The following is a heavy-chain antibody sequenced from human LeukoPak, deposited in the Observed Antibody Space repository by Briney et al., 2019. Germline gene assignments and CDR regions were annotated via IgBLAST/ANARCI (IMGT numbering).Heavy chain of an antibody. Sequence: SQTPSLTCAISGGSVSSKLATWNWIRQSPARGLEWLGRTYYRSAWTTDYAASVKSRMTINRDTSNNQISMQLNSVIPQDTAMYYCAREGDWPGTRDWGQGILVTVSS. V-gene: IGHV6-1*01. D-gene: IGHD3/OR15-3a*01. CDR1: GGSVSSKLAT. CDR2: TYYRSAWTT. CDR3: AREGDWPGTRD. J-gene: IGHJ4*02.